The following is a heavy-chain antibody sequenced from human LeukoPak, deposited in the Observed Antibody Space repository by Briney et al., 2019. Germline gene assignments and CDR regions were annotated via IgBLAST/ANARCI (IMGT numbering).Heavy chain of an antibody. Sequence: ASVKVSCKASGYTFTSYDINWVRQATGQGLEWMGWMSPKSANTGFAQKFQGGVTITRDTSISTAYMELSSLTSEDTAVYYCARTPPRGLIDFWGQGTLVTVSS. CDR2: MSPKSANT. D-gene: IGHD3-16*01. V-gene: IGHV1-8*03. CDR1: GYTFTSYD. CDR3: ARTPPRGLIDF. J-gene: IGHJ4*02.